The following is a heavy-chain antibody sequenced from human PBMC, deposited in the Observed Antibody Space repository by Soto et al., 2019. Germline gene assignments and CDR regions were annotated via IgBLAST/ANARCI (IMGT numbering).Heavy chain of an antibody. Sequence: ASVKVSCKVSGYTLTELSMHWVRQAPGKGLEWMGGFDPEDGETIYAQKFQGRVTMTEDTSTDTAYMELSSLRSEDTAVYYCATDHTIFGVVQNHYFDYWGQGTLVTVSS. D-gene: IGHD3-3*01. V-gene: IGHV1-24*01. CDR2: FDPEDGET. CDR1: GYTLTELS. CDR3: ATDHTIFGVVQNHYFDY. J-gene: IGHJ4*02.